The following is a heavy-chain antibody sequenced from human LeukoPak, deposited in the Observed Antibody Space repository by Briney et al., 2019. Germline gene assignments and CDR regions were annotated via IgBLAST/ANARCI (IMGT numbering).Heavy chain of an antibody. J-gene: IGHJ4*02. CDR1: GFTFSSYG. CDR2: IRYDGSNK. CDR3: ARDLLYYGSSGYGDY. V-gene: IGHV3-30*02. Sequence: GGSLRLSCAAPGFTFSSYGMHWVRQAPGRGLEWVAFIRYDGSNKYYADSVKGRFTIYRDNSKNTLYLQMNSLRAEDTAVYYCARDLLYYGSSGYGDYWGQGALVTVSS. D-gene: IGHD3-22*01.